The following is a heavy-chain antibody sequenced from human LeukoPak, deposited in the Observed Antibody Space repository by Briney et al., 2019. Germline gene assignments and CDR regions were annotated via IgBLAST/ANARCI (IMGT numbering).Heavy chain of an antibody. Sequence: SETLSLTCTVSGGSISSYYWSWVRLPPGKGLEWIGFIFYSGSTKYAPSLESRVTISLDTSKNQFSLNLSSVTAADTAVYYCAREAGSSWSRGLDIWGQGTVVTVSS. J-gene: IGHJ3*02. CDR3: AREAGSSWSRGLDI. V-gene: IGHV4-59*12. CDR1: GGSISSYY. D-gene: IGHD6-13*01. CDR2: IFYSGST.